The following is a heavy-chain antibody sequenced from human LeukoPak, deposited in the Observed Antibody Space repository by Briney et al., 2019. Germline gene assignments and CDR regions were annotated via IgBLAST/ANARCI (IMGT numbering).Heavy chain of an antibody. CDR1: GGSISTSNYY. CDR3: ARGPYSYDSSGAFDI. J-gene: IGHJ3*02. CDR2: IFYSGST. D-gene: IGHD3-22*01. V-gene: IGHV4-39*07. Sequence: SETLSLTCTVSGGSISTSNYYWGWIRQPPGKGLEWIGNIFYSGSTYYSPSLKSRVTISLDTSRNQFSLKLSSVTAADTAVYFCARGPYSYDSSGAFDIWGQGTMVTVSS.